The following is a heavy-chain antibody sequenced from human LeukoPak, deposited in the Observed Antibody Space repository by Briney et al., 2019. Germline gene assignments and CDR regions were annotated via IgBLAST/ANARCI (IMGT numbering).Heavy chain of an antibody. D-gene: IGHD2-15*01. J-gene: IGHJ5*02. CDR1: GYTFTSYG. CDR2: ISAYNGNT. CDR3: ARPLGYCSGGSCTIDP. Sequence: GASVKVSCKASGYTFTSYGISWVRQAPGQGLEWMGWISAYNGNTNYAQKLQGRVTMTTDTSTSTAYMELRSLRSDDTAVYCCARPLGYCSGGSCTIDPWGQGTLVTVSS. V-gene: IGHV1-18*01.